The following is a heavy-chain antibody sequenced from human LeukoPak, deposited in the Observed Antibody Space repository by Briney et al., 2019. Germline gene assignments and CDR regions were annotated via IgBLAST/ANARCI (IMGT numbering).Heavy chain of an antibody. CDR2: IIPIFGTA. V-gene: IGHV1-69*13. Sequence: ASVKVSCKASGYTFTSYGISWVRQAPGQGLEWMGGIIPIFGTANYAQKFQGRVTITADESTSTAYMELSSLRSEDTAVYYCARDRSGSGYFDYWGQGTLVTVSS. D-gene: IGHD3-3*01. CDR1: GYTFTSYG. J-gene: IGHJ4*02. CDR3: ARDRSGSGYFDY.